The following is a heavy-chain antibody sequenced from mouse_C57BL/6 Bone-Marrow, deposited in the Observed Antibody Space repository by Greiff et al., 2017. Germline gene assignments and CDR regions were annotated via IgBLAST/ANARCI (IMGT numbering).Heavy chain of an antibody. Sequence: EVQRVESGGDLVKPGGSLKLSCAASGFTFSSSGMSWVRQTPDKRLEWVATISSGGSYTYYPDSVKGRFTISTDNAKNTLYMQLSSLTSEDTARYFCSRLRITTVGGFDYWGQGTTLTGSS. CDR1: GFTFSSSG. D-gene: IGHD1-1*01. J-gene: IGHJ2*01. V-gene: IGHV5-6*01. CDR3: SRLRITTVGGFDY. CDR2: ISSGGSYT.